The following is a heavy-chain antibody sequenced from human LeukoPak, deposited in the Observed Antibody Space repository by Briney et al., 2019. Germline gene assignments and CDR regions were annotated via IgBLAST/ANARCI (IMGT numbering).Heavy chain of an antibody. CDR2: IYYSGST. D-gene: IGHD3-16*01. J-gene: IGHJ3*02. CDR1: GGSVSSGSYY. CDR3: AADYGPDDAFDI. Sequence: SSETPSLTCTVSGGSVSSGSYYWSWIRQPPGKGLEWIGYIYYSGSTNYNPSLKSRVTISVDTSKNQFSLKLSSVTAADTAVYYCAADYGPDDAFDIWGQGTMVTVSS. V-gene: IGHV4-61*01.